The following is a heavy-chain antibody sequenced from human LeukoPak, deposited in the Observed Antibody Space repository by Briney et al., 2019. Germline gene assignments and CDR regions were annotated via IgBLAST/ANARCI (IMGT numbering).Heavy chain of an antibody. Sequence: PGGSLRLSCAACGFTFSSYGMHWVRQAPGKGLEWVAVICYDGSNKYYADSVKGRFTISRDNSKNTLYLQMNSLRAEDTAVYYCARADSGGDSSGYKWFDPWGQGTLVTVSS. CDR3: ARADSGGDSSGYKWFDP. V-gene: IGHV3-33*01. CDR1: GFTFSSYG. D-gene: IGHD3-22*01. J-gene: IGHJ5*02. CDR2: ICYDGSNK.